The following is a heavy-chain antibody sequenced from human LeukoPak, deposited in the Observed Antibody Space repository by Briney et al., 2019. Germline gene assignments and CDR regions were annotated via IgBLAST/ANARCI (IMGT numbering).Heavy chain of an antibody. V-gene: IGHV4-34*01. D-gene: IGHD1-7*01. CDR1: GGSFSGYY. CDR3: ARRGDWNYGGNWFDP. J-gene: IGHJ5*02. CDR2: INHSGST. Sequence: SETLSLTCAVYGGSFSGYYWSWIRQPPGRGLEWIGEINHSGSTNYNPSLKSRVTISVDTSKNQFSLKLSSVTAADTAVYYCARRGDWNYGGNWFDPWGQGTLVTVSS.